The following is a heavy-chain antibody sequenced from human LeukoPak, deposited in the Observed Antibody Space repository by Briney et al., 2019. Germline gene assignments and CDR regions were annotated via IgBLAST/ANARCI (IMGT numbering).Heavy chain of an antibody. CDR2: IYSGGST. Sequence: GGSLRLFCAASGFTVSSNYMSWVRQAPGKGLEWVSVIYSGGSTYYADSVKGRFTISRDNSKNTLYLQMNSLRAEDTAVYYCARRGYDFWSGYRDWGQGTLVTVSS. V-gene: IGHV3-66*04. J-gene: IGHJ4*02. D-gene: IGHD3-3*01. CDR3: ARRGYDFWSGYRD. CDR1: GFTVSSNY.